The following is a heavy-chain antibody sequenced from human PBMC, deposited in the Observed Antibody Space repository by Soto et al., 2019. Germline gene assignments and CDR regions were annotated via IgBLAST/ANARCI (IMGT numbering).Heavy chain of an antibody. CDR1: GFTFSSYA. V-gene: IGHV3-23*01. CDR3: AKDQALRYYYYYYMDV. J-gene: IGHJ6*03. Sequence: EVQLLESGGGLVQPGGSLRLSCAASGFTFSSYAMSWVRQAPGKGLEWVSAISGSGGSTYYADSVKGRFTISRDNSKNTLYLQMNSLRAEDTAVYYCAKDQALRYYYYYYMDVWGKGTTVTVSS. CDR2: ISGSGGST.